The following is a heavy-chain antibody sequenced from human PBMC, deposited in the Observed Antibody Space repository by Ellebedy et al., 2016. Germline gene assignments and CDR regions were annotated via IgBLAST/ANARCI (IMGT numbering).Heavy chain of an antibody. V-gene: IGHV3-23*01. Sequence: GESLKISXTASGLNFNTFFMSWVRQAPGKGLEWVSTISAGSDITRLADSVKGRFTISRDNFKNSVYLRMNSLRVEDTAVYYCRQGHYADLWGQGTLVTVSS. CDR3: RQGHYADL. D-gene: IGHD4-17*01. CDR2: ISAGSDIT. CDR1: GLNFNTFF. J-gene: IGHJ4*02.